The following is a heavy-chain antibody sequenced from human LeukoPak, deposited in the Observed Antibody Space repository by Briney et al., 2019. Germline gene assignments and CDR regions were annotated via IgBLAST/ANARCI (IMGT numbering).Heavy chain of an antibody. CDR2: LSWSSNSI. CDR3: AKASRHDILIGVGDYFNF. D-gene: IGHD3-9*01. Sequence: GGSLRLSCVASGFRFEVYAMHWVRQVPGKGLEWVSGLSWSSNSIVYADSVKGRFTISRDNAKNSLFLQMNSLRPEDTALYYCAKASRHDILIGVGDYFNFWGQGNLVIVSS. CDR1: GFRFEVYA. V-gene: IGHV3-9*01. J-gene: IGHJ4*02.